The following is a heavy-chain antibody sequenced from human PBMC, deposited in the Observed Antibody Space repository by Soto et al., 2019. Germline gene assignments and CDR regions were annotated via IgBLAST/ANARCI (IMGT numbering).Heavy chain of an antibody. Sequence: SVKVSCKASGGTFSSYAISWVRQAPGQGLEWMGGIIPIFGTANYAQKFQGRVTITADESTSTAYMELSSLRSEDTAVYYCARAPQNYYDSSGYPRPFDYWGQGTLVTVSS. CDR3: ARAPQNYYDSSGYPRPFDY. CDR2: IIPIFGTA. D-gene: IGHD3-22*01. V-gene: IGHV1-69*13. CDR1: GGTFSSYA. J-gene: IGHJ4*02.